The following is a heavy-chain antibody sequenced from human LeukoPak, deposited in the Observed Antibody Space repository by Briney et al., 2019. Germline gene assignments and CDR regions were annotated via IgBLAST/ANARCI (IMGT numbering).Heavy chain of an antibody. J-gene: IGHJ4*02. D-gene: IGHD5-18*01. CDR1: GFTFSSYW. Sequence: GGALRLSCAPSGFTFSSYWMSWVRQAPGKGGEWVANIKEDGSEKYYVDSVKGRFTISRDNAKNSLYLQMNSLRAEDTAEYYCVRDSLVGYGHRYFDCWGQGTLVTVSS. CDR3: VRDSLVGYGHRYFDC. V-gene: IGHV3-7*01. CDR2: IKEDGSEK.